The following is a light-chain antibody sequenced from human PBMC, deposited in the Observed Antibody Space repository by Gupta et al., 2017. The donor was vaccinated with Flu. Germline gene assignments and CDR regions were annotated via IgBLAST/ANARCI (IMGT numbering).Light chain of an antibody. J-gene: IGKJ2*01. CDR2: EAC. CDR3: QQRSGLPMYT. Sequence: ASRSWSPGDRGIRAGRASQSVNIDLAWYQEKPGQPPRLRMFEACKRAAGIPDRFSGSGSGTDFTLTISTLEPEDFAVYYCQQRSGLPMYTFGQGTKLE. V-gene: IGKV3-11*01. CDR1: QSVNID.